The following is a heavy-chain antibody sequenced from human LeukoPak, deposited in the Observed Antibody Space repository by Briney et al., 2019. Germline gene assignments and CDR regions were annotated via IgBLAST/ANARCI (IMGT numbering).Heavy chain of an antibody. CDR3: ASRQLGIGDY. CDR1: GGSISSYY. Sequence: SETLSLTCTVSGGSISSYYWSWIRQPPGKGLEWIGYIYYSGSTNYNPSLKSRVTISVDTSKNQFSLKLSSVTAADTAVYYCASRQLGIGDYWGQGTLVTVSS. D-gene: IGHD7-27*01. J-gene: IGHJ4*02. V-gene: IGHV4-59*12. CDR2: IYYSGST.